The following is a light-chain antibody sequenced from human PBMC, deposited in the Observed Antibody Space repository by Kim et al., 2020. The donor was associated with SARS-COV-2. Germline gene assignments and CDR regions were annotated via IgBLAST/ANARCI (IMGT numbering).Light chain of an antibody. CDR3: KSRDSRGTVV. Sequence: SSELTQDPAVSVALGQTVRITCQGDSLRKYYATWYQQKARQAPVLVFYGKDKRPSGVPDRFSGSTSGNTASLTITAAQAADEADYYCKSRDSRGTVVFGGGTQLTVL. J-gene: IGLJ2*01. V-gene: IGLV3-19*01. CDR1: SLRKYY. CDR2: GKD.